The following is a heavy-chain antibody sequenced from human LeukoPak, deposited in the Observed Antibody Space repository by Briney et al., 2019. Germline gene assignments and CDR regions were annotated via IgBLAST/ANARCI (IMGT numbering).Heavy chain of an antibody. Sequence: SETLSLTCTVSGYSISSGFYWGWIRQPPGKGLEWIGTIYHSGSTYYNPSLKSRVTISVDTSDNQFSLNLSSVTAADTAVDYCARGFWQRYFDYWGQGTLVTVSS. D-gene: IGHD6-25*01. V-gene: IGHV4-38-2*02. J-gene: IGHJ4*02. CDR2: IYHSGST. CDR1: GYSISSGFY. CDR3: ARGFWQRYFDY.